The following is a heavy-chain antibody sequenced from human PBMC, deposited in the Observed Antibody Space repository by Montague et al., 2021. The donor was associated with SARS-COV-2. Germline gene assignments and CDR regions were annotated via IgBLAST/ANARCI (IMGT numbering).Heavy chain of an antibody. CDR2: INHSGST. J-gene: IGHJ6*02. Sequence: SETLSLTCAVHGGSFRGYFWSWIRQSPGKGLEWIGEINHSGSTNYNPSLKSRVTISADTSQNQFSLKVSSVTASDTAVYYCARDKAEYIVVVPAVPLAYGMDVWGQGTTVTVSS. CDR3: ARDKAEYIVVVPAVPLAYGMDV. CDR1: GGSFRGYF. D-gene: IGHD2-2*01. V-gene: IGHV4-34*01.